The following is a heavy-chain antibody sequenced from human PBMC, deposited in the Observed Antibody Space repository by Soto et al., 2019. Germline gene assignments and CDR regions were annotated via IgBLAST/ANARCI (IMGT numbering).Heavy chain of an antibody. Sequence: QVQLVESGGGVVQPGRSLRLSCAASGFTFSSYGMHWVRQAPGKGLEWVAFIWYDGSNKYYADSVKGRFTISRDNSKNTLYLQMNSLRAEDTAVYYCARDRSGSWEEYYYYYMDVWGKGTTVTVSS. CDR2: IWYDGSNK. CDR3: ARDRSGSWEEYYYYYMDV. CDR1: GFTFSSYG. V-gene: IGHV3-33*01. D-gene: IGHD6-13*01. J-gene: IGHJ6*03.